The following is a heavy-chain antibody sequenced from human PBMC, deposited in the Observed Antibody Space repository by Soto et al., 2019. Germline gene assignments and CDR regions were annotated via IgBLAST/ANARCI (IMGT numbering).Heavy chain of an antibody. Sequence: SETLSLTCAVSGGSISSSNWWSWVRQPPGKGLEWIGEIYHSGSTNYNPSPKSRVTISVDKSKNQFSLKLSSVTAADTAVYYCARAYNFWGGYSFLGPNAFNTWAKGQWSPSPQ. CDR1: GGSISSSNW. CDR3: ARAYNFWGGYSFLGPNAFNT. D-gene: IGHD3-3*01. V-gene: IGHV4-4*02. J-gene: IGHJ3*02. CDR2: IYHSGST.